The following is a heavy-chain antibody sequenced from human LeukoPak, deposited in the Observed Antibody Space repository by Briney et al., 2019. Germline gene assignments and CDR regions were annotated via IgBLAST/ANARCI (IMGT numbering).Heavy chain of an antibody. CDR2: IYPGDSDT. J-gene: IGHJ4*02. D-gene: IGHD2-15*01. Sequence: GESLKISCKGSGYSFTSYWIGWVRQLPGKGLEWMGIIYPGDSDTRYSPSFQGQVTISADKSISTAYLQWSSLEASDTAMYYCARGRGYCSGGSCYYFDYWGQGTLVTVSS. CDR1: GYSFTSYW. CDR3: ARGRGYCSGGSCYYFDY. V-gene: IGHV5-51*01.